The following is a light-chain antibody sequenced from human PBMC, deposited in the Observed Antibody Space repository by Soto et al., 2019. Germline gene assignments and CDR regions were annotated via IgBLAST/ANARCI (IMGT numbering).Light chain of an antibody. CDR2: AAS. CDR3: QQSYSTPYT. Sequence: DIQMTQSPYSLSASVGDRVTITCRSSQSISSYLYWYQQKPGKAPKLLIYAASSLQSWVPSRFSGSGSGTDFTLTISSLQPEDFATYYCQQSYSTPYTFGQGTKLEIK. CDR1: QSISSY. J-gene: IGKJ2*01. V-gene: IGKV1-39*01.